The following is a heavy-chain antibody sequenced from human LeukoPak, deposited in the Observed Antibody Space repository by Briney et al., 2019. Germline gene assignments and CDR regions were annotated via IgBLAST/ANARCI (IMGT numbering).Heavy chain of an antibody. CDR3: ARPAVVGAGNVLDI. J-gene: IGHJ3*02. D-gene: IGHD1-26*01. CDR1: GGSISSYY. CDR2: IYSSGST. V-gene: IGHV4-4*09. Sequence: SETLSLTCTVSGGSISSYYWSWIRQPPGKGLEWIGYIYSSGSTNYNPSLKSRVTISVDTSKNQLFLNLSSVTAADTAVYYCARPAVVGAGNVLDIWGQGTMVTVSS.